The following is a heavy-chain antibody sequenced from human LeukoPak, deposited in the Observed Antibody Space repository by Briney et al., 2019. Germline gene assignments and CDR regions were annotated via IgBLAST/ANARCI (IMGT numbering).Heavy chain of an antibody. V-gene: IGHV1-58*01. CDR1: GFTFINSA. Sequence: SVKVSCKASGFTFINSAVQWVRQARGQRLEWIGWIVVGSGNTNYAQKFQERVTITRGMSTSTAYMDLSSLRSEDTAVYYCAADEDSGSYVYNYYYGMDVWGQGTTVTVSS. CDR3: AADEDSGSYVYNYYYGMDV. J-gene: IGHJ6*02. D-gene: IGHD1-26*01. CDR2: IVVGSGNT.